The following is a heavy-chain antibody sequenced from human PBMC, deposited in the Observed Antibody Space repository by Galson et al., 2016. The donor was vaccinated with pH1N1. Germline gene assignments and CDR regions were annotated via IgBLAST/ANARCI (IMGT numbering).Heavy chain of an antibody. CDR1: GYNFASSW. CDR2: IHLGGSPV. D-gene: IGHD4-17*01. Sequence: QSGAEVKKPGESLKISCKGSGYNFASSWIGWVRQMPGKGLEWMGIIHLGGSPVRYSPSFQGQVTISADKSINIVYLQWSSLKASDTATYYCARQNDYGDYRGDAFDIWGQGTMVTVSS. J-gene: IGHJ3*02. V-gene: IGHV5-51*01. CDR3: ARQNDYGDYRGDAFDI.